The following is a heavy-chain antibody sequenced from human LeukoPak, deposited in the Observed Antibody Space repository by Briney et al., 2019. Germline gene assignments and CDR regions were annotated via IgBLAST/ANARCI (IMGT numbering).Heavy chain of an antibody. V-gene: IGHV1-18*01. Sequence: ASVKVSCKASGYTFTSYGISWVRQAPGQGLEWMGWISAYNGNTNYAQKLQGRVTMTTDTSTSTAYMELRSLRSDDTAVYYCARGPSRLARFGELLPLGYWGQGTLVTVSS. CDR1: GYTFTSYG. CDR3: ARGPSRLARFGELLPLGY. CDR2: ISAYNGNT. J-gene: IGHJ4*02. D-gene: IGHD3-10*02.